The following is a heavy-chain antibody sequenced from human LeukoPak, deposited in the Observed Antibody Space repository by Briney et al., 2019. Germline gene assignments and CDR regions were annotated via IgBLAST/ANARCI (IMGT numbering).Heavy chain of an antibody. CDR3: AREKVGSRTTVTRYYYGMDV. Sequence: SVKVSCKASGGTFSSYAISWVRQAPGQGLEWMGRIIPILGIANYAQKFQGRVTITADKSTSTAYMELSSLRSEDTAVYYCAREKVGSRTTVTRYYYGMDVWGQGTTVTVSS. J-gene: IGHJ6*02. CDR2: IIPILGIA. CDR1: GGTFSSYA. D-gene: IGHD4-17*01. V-gene: IGHV1-69*04.